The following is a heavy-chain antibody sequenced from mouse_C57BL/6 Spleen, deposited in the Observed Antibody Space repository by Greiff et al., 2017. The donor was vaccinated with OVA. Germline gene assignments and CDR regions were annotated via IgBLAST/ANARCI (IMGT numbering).Heavy chain of an antibody. D-gene: IGHD3-1*01. CDR1: GYTFTDYY. V-gene: IGHV1-75*01. J-gene: IGHJ3*01. CDR2: IFPGSGST. CDR3: ARSELGREFAY. Sequence: QVQLQQSGPELVKPGASVKLSCKASGYTFTDYYIHWVKQRPGQGLEWIGWIFPGSGSTSYNEKFKGKATLTVAKSSSTADMLLSSLTSEDAAVYFCARSELGREFAYWGHGTLVTVSA.